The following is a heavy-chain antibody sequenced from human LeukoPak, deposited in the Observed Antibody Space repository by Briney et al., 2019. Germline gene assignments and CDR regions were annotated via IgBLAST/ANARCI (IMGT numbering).Heavy chain of an antibody. CDR1: GFTFSDYY. V-gene: IGHV4-34*01. J-gene: IGHJ4*02. CDR3: ARGKDIRYYYGSGSYYY. Sequence: GSLRLSCAASGFTFSDYYMSWIRQPPGKGLEWIGEINHSGSTNYNPSLKSRVTISVDTSKNQFSLKLSSVTAADTAVYYCARGKDIRYYYGSGSYYYWGQGTLVTVSS. D-gene: IGHD3-10*01. CDR2: INHSGST.